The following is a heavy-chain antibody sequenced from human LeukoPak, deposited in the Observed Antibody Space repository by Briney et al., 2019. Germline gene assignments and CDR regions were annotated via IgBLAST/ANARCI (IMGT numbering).Heavy chain of an antibody. CDR2: IYYSGST. CDR3: AREVITMVRGVLYNWFDP. CDR1: GGSISSYY. Sequence: SETLSLTCTVSGGSISSYYWTWIRQPPGKGLEWIGYIYYSGSTNYNPSLKSRVTISVDTSKKQFSLKLSSVTAADTAVYYCAREVITMVRGVLYNWFDPWGQGTLVTVSS. J-gene: IGHJ5*02. V-gene: IGHV4-59*01. D-gene: IGHD3-10*01.